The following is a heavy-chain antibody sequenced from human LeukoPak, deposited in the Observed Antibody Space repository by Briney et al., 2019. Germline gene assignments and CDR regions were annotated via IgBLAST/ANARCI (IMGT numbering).Heavy chain of an antibody. D-gene: IGHD3-10*01. Sequence: PSETLSLTCAVYGGSFSGYYWSWIRQPPGKGLEWIGEINHSGSTNYNPSLKSRVTISVDTSKNQFSLKLSSVTAADTAVYYCARSRRYLGYFDYWGQGTLVTVSS. CDR3: ARSRRYLGYFDY. J-gene: IGHJ4*02. CDR2: INHSGST. CDR1: GGSFSGYY. V-gene: IGHV4-34*01.